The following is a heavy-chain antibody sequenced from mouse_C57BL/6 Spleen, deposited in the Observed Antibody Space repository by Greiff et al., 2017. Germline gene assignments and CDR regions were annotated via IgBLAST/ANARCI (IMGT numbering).Heavy chain of an antibody. CDR1: GYTFTDYN. J-gene: IGHJ3*01. V-gene: IGHV1-22*01. CDR2: INPNNGGT. CDR3: AEYDYDGTATFAY. Sequence: VQLQQSGPELVKPGASVKMSCKASGYTFTDYNMHWVKQSHGKSLEWIGYINPNNGGTSYNQKFKGKATLTVNKSSSTAYMELRSLTSEDSAVYYCAEYDYDGTATFAYWGQGTLVTVSA. D-gene: IGHD2-4*01.